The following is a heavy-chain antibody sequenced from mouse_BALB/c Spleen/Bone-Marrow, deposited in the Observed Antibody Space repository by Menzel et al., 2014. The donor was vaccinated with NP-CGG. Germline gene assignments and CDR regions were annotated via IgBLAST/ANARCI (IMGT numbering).Heavy chain of an antibody. V-gene: IGHV14-3*02. CDR1: GFNIKDTY. J-gene: IGHJ4*01. D-gene: IGHD2-5*01. CDR2: IDPAKGET. CDR3: ARTGSNHYYAMDY. Sequence: EVKLQESGAELVKPGASVKLSCTASGFNIKDTYMHWVKQRPEQGLEWIGRIDPAKGETIHVPRFQGKATITADTSSNTAYLHLSRLTSEDTAVYYCARTGSNHYYAMDYWGQGISVTVSS.